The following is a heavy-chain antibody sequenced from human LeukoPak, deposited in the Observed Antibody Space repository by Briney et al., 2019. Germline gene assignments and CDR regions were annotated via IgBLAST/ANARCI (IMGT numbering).Heavy chain of an antibody. CDR2: IYSGGST. J-gene: IGHJ4*02. Sequence: GGSLRLSCAASGFTVSSNYMSWVRQAPGKGLEWVSVIYSGGSTYYADSVKGRFTISRDNSKNTLYLQMNSLRAEDTAVYYCARGYSSSSGGYWDFDYWGQGTLVTVSS. CDR1: GFTVSSNY. D-gene: IGHD6-13*01. CDR3: ARGYSSSSGGYWDFDY. V-gene: IGHV3-53*01.